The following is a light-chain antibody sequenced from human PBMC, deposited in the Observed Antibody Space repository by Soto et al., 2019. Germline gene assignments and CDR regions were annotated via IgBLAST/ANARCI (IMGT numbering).Light chain of an antibody. CDR1: QSVSTSY. J-gene: IGKJ4*01. CDR2: GAS. V-gene: IGKV3-20*01. Sequence: EIVLTQSPGTLSLSPGERATLSCRASQSVSTSYLAWYQQKPGQAPRLLINGASSRATGIPDRFSGSGSGTDFTITISRLVPEDFAVYYCQQYGSSSPTFGGGTRVAIK. CDR3: QQYGSSSPT.